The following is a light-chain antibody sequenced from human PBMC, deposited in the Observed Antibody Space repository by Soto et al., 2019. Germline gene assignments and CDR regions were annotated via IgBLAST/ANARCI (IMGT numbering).Light chain of an antibody. CDR1: SSGIGSYNL. V-gene: IGLV2-23*02. Sequence: QSALTQPASVSGSPGQSITISCTGTSSGIGSYNLVSWYQQHPGKAPKLMIYEATKRPSGVSNRFSGSKSGNTASLTISGLQAEDEADYYCCLYASSSTFIFGGGTKVTVL. CDR3: CLYASSSTFI. CDR2: EAT. J-gene: IGLJ2*01.